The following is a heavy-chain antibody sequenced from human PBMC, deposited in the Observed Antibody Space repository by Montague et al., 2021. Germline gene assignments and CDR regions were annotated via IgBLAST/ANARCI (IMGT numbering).Heavy chain of an antibody. J-gene: IGHJ4*02. V-gene: IGHV3-33*01. D-gene: IGHD1-26*01. Sequence: SLRLSCAASGFSFNVYGMHWVRQAPGKGLEWVAVVGHDGNYEKYADSVRGRFIVSRDNSRTTLYLQLNSLRAEDTAVYYCARDFRVGTYFDYLGQGTLVTVS. CDR3: ARDFRVGTYFDY. CDR1: GFSFNVYG. CDR2: VGHDGNYE.